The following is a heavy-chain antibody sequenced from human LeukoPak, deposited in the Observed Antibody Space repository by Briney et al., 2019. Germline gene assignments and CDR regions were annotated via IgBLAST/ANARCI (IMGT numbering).Heavy chain of an antibody. J-gene: IGHJ4*02. CDR3: AKNRPLKWELLGDY. CDR1: GFTFSSYS. CDR2: ISGSGGST. Sequence: GGSLRLSCAASGFTFSSYSMNWVRQAPGKGLEWVSAISGSGGSTYYADSVKGRFTISRDNSKNTLYLQMNSLRAEDTAVYYCAKNRPLKWELLGDYWGQGTLVTVSS. D-gene: IGHD1-26*01. V-gene: IGHV3-23*01.